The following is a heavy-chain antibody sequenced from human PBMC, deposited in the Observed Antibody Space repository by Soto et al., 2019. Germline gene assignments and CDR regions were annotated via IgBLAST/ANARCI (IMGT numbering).Heavy chain of an antibody. CDR3: ARGQYSSGGGYFDY. CDR1: GFTFSSYE. D-gene: IGHD6-19*01. V-gene: IGHV3-48*03. J-gene: IGHJ4*02. CDR2: ISSSGSTI. Sequence: EVQLVESGGGLVQPGGSLRLSCAASGFTFSSYEMNWVRQAPGKGLEWVSYISSSGSTIYYADSVKGRFTISRDNAKNSLYLKRNRLGAEDTAVYYCARGQYSSGGGYFDYWGQETLVTVSS.